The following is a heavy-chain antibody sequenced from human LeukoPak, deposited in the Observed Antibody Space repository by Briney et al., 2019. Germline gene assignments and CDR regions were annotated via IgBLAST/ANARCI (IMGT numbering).Heavy chain of an antibody. CDR3: ARYDILTGCDY. CDR1: GYSISSGYY. Sequence: SETLSLTCTVSGYSISSGYYWGWIRQPPGKGLEWIGSIYHSGSTYYNPSLKSRVTISVDTSKNQFSLKLSSVTAADTAVYYCARYDILTGCDYWGQGTLVTVSS. CDR2: IYHSGST. V-gene: IGHV4-38-2*02. J-gene: IGHJ4*02. D-gene: IGHD3-9*01.